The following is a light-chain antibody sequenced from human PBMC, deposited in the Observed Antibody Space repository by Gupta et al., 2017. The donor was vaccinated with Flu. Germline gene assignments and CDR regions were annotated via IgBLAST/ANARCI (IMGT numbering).Light chain of an antibody. J-gene: IGLJ2*01. CDR1: TSGVKR. Sequence: MTAVITCDGNTSGVKRGDWSQQKAGQASVEVIFDESDRPSGVPARFSGYNSANTATLNISGVEAGDEADDYCHVWDGSTDQPVFGGGTKLTVL. CDR2: DES. V-gene: IGLV3-21*01. CDR3: HVWDGSTDQPV.